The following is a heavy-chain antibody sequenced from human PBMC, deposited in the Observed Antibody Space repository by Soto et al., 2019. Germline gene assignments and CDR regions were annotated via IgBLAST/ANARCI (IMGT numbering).Heavy chain of an antibody. Sequence: EVQLVESGGGLVQPGGSLRLSCAASGFTFSSYEMNWVRQAPGKGLEWVSYISSSGSTIYYADSVKGRFTISRDNAKXXXXXXXNSLRAEDTAVYYCARSHVLRYFDWLRNYGMDVWGQGTTVTVSS. J-gene: IGHJ6*02. CDR3: ARSHVLRYFDWLRNYGMDV. CDR1: GFTFSSYE. D-gene: IGHD3-9*01. CDR2: ISSSGSTI. V-gene: IGHV3-48*03.